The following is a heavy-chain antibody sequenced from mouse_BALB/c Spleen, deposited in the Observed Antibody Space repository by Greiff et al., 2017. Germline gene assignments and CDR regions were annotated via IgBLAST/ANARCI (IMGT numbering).Heavy chain of an antibody. J-gene: IGHJ4*01. V-gene: IGHV4-1*02. CDR2: INPDSSTI. Sequence: EVTAVESGGGPVQPGGFLKLSRAASGFDLRRYWVSWVRQAPGKGPEWIGEINPDSSTINYTPSLQDKFIISRDNAKHTLYLQMSKVRSEDTALYYCARPKGWAPMDYWGQGTSVTVSS. CDR1: GFDLRRYW. CDR3: ARPKGWAPMDY. D-gene: IGHD3-3*01.